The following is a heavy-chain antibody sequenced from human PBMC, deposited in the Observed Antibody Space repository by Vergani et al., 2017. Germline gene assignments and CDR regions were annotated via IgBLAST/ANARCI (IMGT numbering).Heavy chain of an antibody. V-gene: IGHV4-34*01. CDR3: ARGIRFGVTYTPAGRYYYYMDV. CDR1: GGSFSGYY. Sequence: QVQLQQWGAGLLKPSETLSLTCAVYGGSFSGYYWSWIRQPPGKGLEWIGEINYSGSTNYNPSLKSRVTISVDTSKNQFSLKLSSVTATDTAVYYCARGIRFGVTYTPAGRYYYYMDVWGTGTTVTVSS. J-gene: IGHJ6*03. CDR2: INYSGST. D-gene: IGHD3-16*01.